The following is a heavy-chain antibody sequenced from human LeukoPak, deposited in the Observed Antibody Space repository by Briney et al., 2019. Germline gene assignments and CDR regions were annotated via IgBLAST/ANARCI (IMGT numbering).Heavy chain of an antibody. Sequence: GGSLRLSCAASGFTFSSYSMNWVRQAPGKGLEWVSFISSSSSTIYYADPVKGRFTISRDNAKNSLYLQMNSLRAEDTAVYYCARDRGGSYSAIDYWGQGTLVTVSS. D-gene: IGHD1-26*01. CDR2: ISSSSSTI. J-gene: IGHJ4*02. CDR3: ARDRGGSYSAIDY. CDR1: GFTFSSYS. V-gene: IGHV3-48*04.